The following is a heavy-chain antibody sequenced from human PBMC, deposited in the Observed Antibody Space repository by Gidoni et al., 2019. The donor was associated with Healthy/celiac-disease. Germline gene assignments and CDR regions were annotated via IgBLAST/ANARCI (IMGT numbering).Heavy chain of an antibody. J-gene: IGHJ5*02. CDR1: GGSVSSGSYY. V-gene: IGHV4-61*01. CDR2: IYYSGST. D-gene: IGHD3-10*01. Sequence: QVQLQESGPVLVKPSETLSLTCTVSGGSVSSGSYYWSWIRQPPGKGLEWIGYIYYSGSTNYNPSLKSRVTISVDTSKNQFSLKLSSVTAADTAVYYCARDRRFGELWPYNWFDPWGQGTLVTVSS. CDR3: ARDRRFGELWPYNWFDP.